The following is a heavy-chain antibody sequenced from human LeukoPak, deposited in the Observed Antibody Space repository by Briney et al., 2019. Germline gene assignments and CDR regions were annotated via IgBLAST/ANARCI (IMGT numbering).Heavy chain of an antibody. CDR2: INPSGGST. D-gene: IGHD5-12*01. V-gene: IGHV1-46*01. J-gene: IGHJ2*01. Sequence: EASVKVSCKASGYTFTSYYMRWVRQAPGQGLEWMGIINPSGGSTSYAQKFQGRVTMTRDTSTSTVYMELSSLRSEDTAVYYCARETHPYSGYDNWYFDLWGRGTLVTVSS. CDR1: GYTFTSYY. CDR3: ARETHPYSGYDNWYFDL.